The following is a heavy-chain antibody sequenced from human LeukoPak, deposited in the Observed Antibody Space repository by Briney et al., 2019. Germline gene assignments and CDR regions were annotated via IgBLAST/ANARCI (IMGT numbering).Heavy chain of an antibody. CDR3: ARDSSGWYGAFDI. J-gene: IGHJ3*02. CDR1: GFTFSSYW. V-gene: IGHV3-7*01. CDR2: IKQDGSEK. Sequence: QPGGSLRLSCAASGFTFSSYWMSWVRQAPGKGLEWVANIKQDGSEKYYVDSVKGRFTISRDNAKNSLYLQMNSLRAEDTAVYYCARDSSGWYGAFDIWGQGTMVTVSS. D-gene: IGHD6-19*01.